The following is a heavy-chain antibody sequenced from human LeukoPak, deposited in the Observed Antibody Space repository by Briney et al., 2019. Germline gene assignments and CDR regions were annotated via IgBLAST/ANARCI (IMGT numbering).Heavy chain of an antibody. J-gene: IGHJ4*02. CDR2: ISGNGGAT. D-gene: IGHD1-26*01. Sequence: PGGSLRLSCAASGFTFSSYAMSWVRQAPGMGLEWVSTISGNGGATYYADSVKGRFTISRDNAKNSLYLQMNSLRAEDTAVYYCARERSGSFTPLDYWGQGTLVTVSS. V-gene: IGHV3-23*01. CDR3: ARERSGSFTPLDY. CDR1: GFTFSSYA.